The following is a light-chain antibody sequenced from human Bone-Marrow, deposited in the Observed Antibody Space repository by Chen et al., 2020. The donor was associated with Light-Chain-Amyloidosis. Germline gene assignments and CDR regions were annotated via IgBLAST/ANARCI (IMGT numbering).Light chain of an antibody. CDR2: EVT. V-gene: IGLV2-14*01. J-gene: IGLJ1*01. CDR3: SSYTITNTIV. Sequence: QSALTQPASVSGSPGQSTTLSCTGTSSDVGGDNHVSWYQQHPDKAPKLMIYEVTNRPSWVPDRVSGSKSDNTASLTISGLQTEDEADYFCSSYTITNTIVFGSGTRVTVL. CDR1: SSDVGGDNH.